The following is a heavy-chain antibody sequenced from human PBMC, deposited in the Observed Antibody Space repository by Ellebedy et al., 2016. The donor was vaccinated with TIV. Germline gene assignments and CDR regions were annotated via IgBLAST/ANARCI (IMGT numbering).Heavy chain of an antibody. CDR3: ARRGSYGDYAVQVNSWFYR. CDR2: IYQDGSDQ. CDR1: GISFRSYW. D-gene: IGHD4-17*01. Sequence: PGGSLRLSCAASGISFRSYWMSWVRQAPGKGLEWVANIYQDGSDQYYVDTVKGRFTISRDNANKLLFLQMNSLRVEDTAVYYCARRGSYGDYAVQVNSWFYRWGQGTLVTVSS. V-gene: IGHV3-7*01. J-gene: IGHJ5*02.